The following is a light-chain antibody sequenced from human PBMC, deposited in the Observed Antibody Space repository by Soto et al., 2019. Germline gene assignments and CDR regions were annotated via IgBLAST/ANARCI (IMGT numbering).Light chain of an antibody. CDR1: SSDVGTFNL. V-gene: IGLV2-23*01. CDR2: EGT. J-gene: IGLJ1*01. Sequence: QSALTQPASVSGFLGQSITMSCTGSSSDVGTFNLVSWFQQHPGKAPKLLIFEGTKRPSGVSDRFSGTKSGNTASLTISGLQAEDEADYYCCSYAGSYTWVFGSGTKVTVL. CDR3: CSYAGSYTWV.